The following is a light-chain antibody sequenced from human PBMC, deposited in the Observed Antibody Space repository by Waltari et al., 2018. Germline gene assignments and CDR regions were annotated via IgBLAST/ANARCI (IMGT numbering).Light chain of an antibody. CDR2: AAS. Sequence: DIQMTQSPSSLSASVGGRISITCRASQSIATYLNWYQQKPGKAPILLIYAASSLQFGVPSRFSGSGSGTDFTLAISSLQPEDFATYFCQQSYSAPHTFGGGTQVDIK. CDR3: QQSYSAPHT. V-gene: IGKV1-39*01. J-gene: IGKJ4*01. CDR1: QSIATY.